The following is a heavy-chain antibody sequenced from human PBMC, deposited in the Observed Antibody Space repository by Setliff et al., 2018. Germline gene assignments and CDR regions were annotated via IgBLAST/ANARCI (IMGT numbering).Heavy chain of an antibody. CDR1: GFTFNSYS. V-gene: IGHV3-21*01. J-gene: IGHJ4*01. Sequence: GGSLRLSCAASGFTFNSYSINWVRQAPGKGLEWVSSISSTGSYKPYADSVRGRFTISRDNAKNSLFLQMNSLRAEDTAVYYCVKGTNVVMVYTGFDHWGQGTLVTVSS. D-gene: IGHD2-8*01. CDR3: VKGTNVVMVYTGFDH. CDR2: ISSTGSYK.